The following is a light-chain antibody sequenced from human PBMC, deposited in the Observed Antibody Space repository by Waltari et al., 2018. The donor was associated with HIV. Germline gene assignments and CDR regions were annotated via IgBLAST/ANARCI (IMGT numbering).Light chain of an antibody. CDR1: QLGDIS. J-gene: IGLJ2*01. CDR3: QAWDSSTVL. Sequence: SYELTQPPSVSVSPGRTASITCSGDQLGDISACWYQQRPGQSPVLLIYQDNKRPLGIPERFSGSKSGNTATLTISGTQAMDEADYFCQAWDSSTVLFGGGTKVTVL. CDR2: QDN. V-gene: IGLV3-1*01.